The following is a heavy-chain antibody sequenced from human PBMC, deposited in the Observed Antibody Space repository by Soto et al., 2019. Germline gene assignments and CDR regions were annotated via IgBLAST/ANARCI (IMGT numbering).Heavy chain of an antibody. V-gene: IGHV1-2*02. CDR3: ARIKTYYYCSGPFDY. J-gene: IGHJ4*02. CDR2: INPNNGDT. D-gene: IGHD3-22*01. Sequence: ASVKVSCKASGYTFTGYFMHWVRQAPGQGLQWLGWINPNNGDTNYAQKFQGRVTMTRDTSINTAYMELSRLRSDDTAVYFCARIKTYYYCSGPFDYWGQGTLVTVSS. CDR1: GYTFTGYF.